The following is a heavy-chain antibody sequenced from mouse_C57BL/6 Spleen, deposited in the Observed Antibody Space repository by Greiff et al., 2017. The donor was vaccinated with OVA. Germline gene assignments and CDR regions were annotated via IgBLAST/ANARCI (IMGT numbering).Heavy chain of an antibody. D-gene: IGHD2-14*01. CDR2: IWSGGST. Sequence: VKLQESGPGLVQPSQSLSITCTVSGFSLTSYGVHWVRQSPGKGLEWLGVIWSGGSTDYNAAFISRLSISKDNSKSQVFFKMNSLQADDTAIYYCASYYRPYWGQGTLVTVSA. CDR3: ASYYRPY. CDR1: GFSLTSYG. J-gene: IGHJ3*01. V-gene: IGHV2-2*01.